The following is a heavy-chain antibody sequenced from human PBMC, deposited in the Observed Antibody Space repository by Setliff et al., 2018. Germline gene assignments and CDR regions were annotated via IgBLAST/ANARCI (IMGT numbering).Heavy chain of an antibody. J-gene: IGHJ4*02. CDR2: INPSGGST. V-gene: IGHV1-46*01. D-gene: IGHD3-3*01. CDR1: GYTFTSYY. Sequence: ASETVSCMASGYTFTSYYMHWVRQAPGQGLEWMGIINPSGGSTSYAQKFQGRVTMTRDTSTSTVYMELSSLRSEDTAVYYCAITQLRYYNFWSGYQYWGQGTLVTVSS. CDR3: AITQLRYYNFWSGYQY.